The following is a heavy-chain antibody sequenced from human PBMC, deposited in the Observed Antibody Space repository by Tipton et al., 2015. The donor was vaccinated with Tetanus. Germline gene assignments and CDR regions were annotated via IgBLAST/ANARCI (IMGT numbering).Heavy chain of an antibody. CDR2: IHYTGST. Sequence: TLSLTCTVSGDSINNYYWSWIRQPPGKGLEWIGYIHYTGSTDYNPPLRSRVTISIATSENQFSLHLSSVTAADTDVYYCARDGPYYSDTGNDFLFCGMDVGGQGTTVTVSS. CDR3: ARDGPYYSDTGNDFLFCGMDV. J-gene: IGHJ6*02. V-gene: IGHV4-59*01. D-gene: IGHD3-22*01. CDR1: GDSINNYY.